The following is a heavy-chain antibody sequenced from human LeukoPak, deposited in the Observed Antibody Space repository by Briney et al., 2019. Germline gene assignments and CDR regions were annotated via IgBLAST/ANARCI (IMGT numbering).Heavy chain of an antibody. Sequence: SETLSLTCTVSGGSISSYYWGWIRQPPGKGLEWIGYIYYSGSTNYNPSLKSRVTISVDTSKNQFSLKLSSVTAADTAVYYCARGTAVGYGDYRPLDYWGQGTLVTVSS. V-gene: IGHV4-59*01. J-gene: IGHJ4*02. CDR1: GGSISSYY. CDR2: IYYSGST. D-gene: IGHD4-17*01. CDR3: ARGTAVGYGDYRPLDY.